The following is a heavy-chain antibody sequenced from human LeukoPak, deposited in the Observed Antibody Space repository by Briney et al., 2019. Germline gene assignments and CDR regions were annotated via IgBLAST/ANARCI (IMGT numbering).Heavy chain of an antibody. CDR1: GYTFTSYD. D-gene: IGHD3-10*01. Sequence: ASVKVSCKASGYTFTSYDINWVRQATGQGLEWMGWMNPNSGNTGYAQKFQGRVIMTRNTSISTAYMELSSLRSEDTAVYYCARDPFGEFRFDYWGQGTLVTVSS. CDR3: ARDPFGEFRFDY. V-gene: IGHV1-8*01. J-gene: IGHJ4*02. CDR2: MNPNSGNT.